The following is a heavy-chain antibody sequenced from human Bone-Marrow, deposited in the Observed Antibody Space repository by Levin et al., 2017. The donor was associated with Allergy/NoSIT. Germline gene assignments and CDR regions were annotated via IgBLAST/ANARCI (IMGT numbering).Heavy chain of an antibody. D-gene: IGHD3-10*01. J-gene: IGHJ4*02. CDR3: AKDLVLWFGDLPTNFDY. CDR2: ISGSGGST. Sequence: GESLKISCAASGFTFSSYAMSWVRQAPGKGLEWVSAISGSGGSTYYADSVKGRFTISRDNSKNTLYLQMNSLRAEDTAVYYCAKDLVLWFGDLPTNFDYWGQGTLVTVSS. CDR1: GFTFSSYA. V-gene: IGHV3-23*01.